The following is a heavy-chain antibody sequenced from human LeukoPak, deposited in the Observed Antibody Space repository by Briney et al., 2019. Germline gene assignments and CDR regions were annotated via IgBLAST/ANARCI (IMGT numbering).Heavy chain of an antibody. D-gene: IGHD1-26*01. CDR1: GFTFSTYA. J-gene: IGHJ4*02. CDR3: AKRGELRKYFDH. Sequence: QSGGSLRLSCAASGFTFSTYAIHWVRQAPGKGLEWVALISDDGRKKYYADSVKDRFTISRDNSKNTVSLQMNSLTAEDTAVYYCAKRGELRKYFDHWGQGTLVTVSS. V-gene: IGHV3-30-3*02. CDR2: ISDDGRKK.